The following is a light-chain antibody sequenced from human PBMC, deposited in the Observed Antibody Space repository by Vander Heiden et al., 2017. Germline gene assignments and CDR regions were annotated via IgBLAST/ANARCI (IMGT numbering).Light chain of an antibody. CDR3: CSDAGSSTFE. CDR2: EFS. Sequence: QSALTQPASVSGSPGQSITISCTGTSSDVGSYNVVYCFQQHPVKAHNLMIYEFSKRPSGVATRFSGYKSGNTASLTISGLQVEDEADYYCCSDAGSSTFEFGGGTKLTVL. J-gene: IGLJ2*01. V-gene: IGLV2-23*02. CDR1: SSDVGSYNV.